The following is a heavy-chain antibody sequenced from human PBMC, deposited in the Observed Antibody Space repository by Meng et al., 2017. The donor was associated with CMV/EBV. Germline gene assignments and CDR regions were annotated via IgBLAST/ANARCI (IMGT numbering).Heavy chain of an antibody. CDR3: ARGVSYGSFYYYGMDV. CDR2: IYYSGST. CDR1: GGSISSYY. D-gene: IGHD5-18*01. J-gene: IGHJ6*02. Sequence: GSLRLSCTVSGGSISSYYWSWIRQPPGKGLEWIGDIYYSGSTNYNPSLKSRVTISVDTSKNQFSLKLSSVTAADTAVYYCARGVSYGSFYYYGMDVWGQGTTVTVSS. V-gene: IGHV4-59*01.